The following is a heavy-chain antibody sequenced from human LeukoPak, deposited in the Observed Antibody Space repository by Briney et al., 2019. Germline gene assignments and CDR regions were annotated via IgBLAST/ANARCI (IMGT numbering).Heavy chain of an antibody. D-gene: IGHD2-15*01. CDR1: GYTFPNYH. V-gene: IGHV1-46*01. Sequence: AVTVSYKSCGYTFPNYHVHWVRQAPRQELEWVGKMFADGETASNAQSFQGRVTMTRDTSASTVYMELSSLRSEDTAMYYCARETPGAYSLDYWGQRALVTVSS. J-gene: IGHJ4*02. CDR2: MFADGETA. CDR3: ARETPGAYSLDY.